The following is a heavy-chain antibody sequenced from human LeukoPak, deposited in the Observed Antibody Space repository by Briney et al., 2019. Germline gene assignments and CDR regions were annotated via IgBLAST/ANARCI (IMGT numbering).Heavy chain of an antibody. CDR2: IYYTGSA. J-gene: IGHJ1*01. D-gene: IGHD6-13*01. V-gene: IGHV4-39*07. CDR3: ARVAAGIGFFQH. CDR1: GGSISSSSYH. Sequence: SETLSLTCTVSGGSISSSSYHWGWIRQPPGKGLEWIGNIYYTGSAYCNPSLKSRVTISLDTSKNQLSLKLSSVTAADTAVYCCARVAAGIGFFQHWGQGTLVTVSS.